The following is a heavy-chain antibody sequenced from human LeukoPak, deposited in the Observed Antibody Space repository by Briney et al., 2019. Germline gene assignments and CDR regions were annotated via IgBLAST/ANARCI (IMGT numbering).Heavy chain of an antibody. Sequence: GASVKVSCKASGYTFTSYGISWVRQAPGQGLEWMGWISAYNGNTNYAQKLQGRVTMTTDTSTSTAYMELRSLRSDDTAVYYCARARSIAVAGTAHQNPYYYYYLDVWGKGTTVTVSS. CDR2: ISAYNGNT. CDR3: ARARSIAVAGTAHQNPYYYYYLDV. V-gene: IGHV1-18*01. D-gene: IGHD6-19*01. CDR1: GYTFTSYG. J-gene: IGHJ6*03.